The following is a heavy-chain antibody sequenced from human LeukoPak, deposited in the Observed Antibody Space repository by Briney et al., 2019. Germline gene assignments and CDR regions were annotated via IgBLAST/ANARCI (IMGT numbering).Heavy chain of an antibody. V-gene: IGHV4-30-4*01. Sequence: SETLSLTCTVSGGSISSGDYYWSWIRQPPGKGLEWIGYIYYSGSTYYNPSLKSRVTISVDTSKNRFSLKLSSVTAADTAVYYCARALVRYYDILTGYYYFDYWGQGTLVTASS. CDR1: GGSISSGDYY. D-gene: IGHD3-9*01. CDR3: ARALVRYYDILTGYYYFDY. CDR2: IYYSGST. J-gene: IGHJ4*02.